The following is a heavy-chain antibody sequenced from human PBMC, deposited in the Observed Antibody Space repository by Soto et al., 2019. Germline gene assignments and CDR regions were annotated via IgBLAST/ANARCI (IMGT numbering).Heavy chain of an antibody. J-gene: IGHJ4*02. V-gene: IGHV4-34*01. CDR3: ARDRYYYDSSGYYVPGDY. Sequence: SETLSLTCAVYGGSFSGYYWSWIRQPPGKGLEWIGEINHSGSTNYNPSLKSRVTISVDTSKNQFSLQLNSVTPEDTAVYYCARDRYYYDSSGYYVPGDYWGQGTLVTVSS. CDR2: INHSGST. CDR1: GGSFSGYY. D-gene: IGHD3-22*01.